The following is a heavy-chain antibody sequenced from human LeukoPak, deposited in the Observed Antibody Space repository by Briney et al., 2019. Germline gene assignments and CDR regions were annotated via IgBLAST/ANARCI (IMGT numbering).Heavy chain of an antibody. CDR2: IKQDGSEK. CDR1: GFTFSSYW. V-gene: IGHV3-7*01. J-gene: IGHJ4*02. CDR3: ARDPGITMVRVGDFDL. D-gene: IGHD3-10*01. Sequence: PGGSLRLSCAASGFTFSSYWMSWVRQAPGKGLEWVANIKQDGSEKYYVDSVKGRFTISRDNAKNSLYLQMNSLRAEDTAVYYCARDPGITMVRVGDFDLWGQGTLVTVSS.